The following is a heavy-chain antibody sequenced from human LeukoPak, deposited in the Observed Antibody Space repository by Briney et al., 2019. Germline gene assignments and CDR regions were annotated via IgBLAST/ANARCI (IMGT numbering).Heavy chain of an antibody. J-gene: IGHJ6*03. CDR1: GFNFRIYA. D-gene: IGHD2/OR15-2a*01. Sequence: GGSLRLSCGASGFNFRIYAMHWVRQAPGKGLEWVAFIRSGGNTIFYADSVKGRFTVSRDNSKNVLYLQSNNVRADDTAVYYCAKDEHFPLMDVWGRGTTVIVSS. V-gene: IGHV3-30*02. CDR3: AKDEHFPLMDV. CDR2: IRSGGNTI.